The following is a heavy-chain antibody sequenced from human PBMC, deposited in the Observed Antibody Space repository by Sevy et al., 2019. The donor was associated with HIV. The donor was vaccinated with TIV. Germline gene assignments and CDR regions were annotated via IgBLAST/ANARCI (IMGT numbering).Heavy chain of an antibody. CDR1: GVSLNTYS. Sequence: GSLRLSCAASGVSLNTYSMNWVGQAPGKGLEGASSIGDPSGYIFYAGSVKGRFTISRDNARNSLYLQMNSLRAEDTAVYYCARDAGSGWQKYFQQWGQGTLVTVSS. D-gene: IGHD6-19*01. J-gene: IGHJ1*01. CDR2: IGDPSGYI. CDR3: ARDAGSGWQKYFQQ. V-gene: IGHV3-21*06.